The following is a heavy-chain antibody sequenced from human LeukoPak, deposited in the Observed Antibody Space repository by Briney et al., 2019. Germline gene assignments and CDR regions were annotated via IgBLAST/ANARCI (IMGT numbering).Heavy chain of an antibody. CDR2: TRNKANSYTT. Sequence: GRSLRLSCAASGLTFSDHYMDWVRQAPGKGLDWVGRTRNKANSYTTEYAASVKGRFTISRDDSKNLLYLQMNSLKTEDTAVYYCARVTVTTDPFPYYFDYWGQGTLVTVSS. V-gene: IGHV3-72*01. J-gene: IGHJ4*02. CDR1: GLTFSDHY. CDR3: ARVTVTTDPFPYYFDY. D-gene: IGHD4-17*01.